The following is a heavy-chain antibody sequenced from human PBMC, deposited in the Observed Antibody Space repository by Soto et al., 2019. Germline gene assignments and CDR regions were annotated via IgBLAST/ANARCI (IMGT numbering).Heavy chain of an antibody. CDR1: GLTFGSRA. Sequence: EVQLLESGGDLVQPGGSLRLSCVASGLTFGSRAMSWVRQAPGEGLVWVSTITDTGGDAKYADSVRGRFTISRDNSEKTLFLHMSSLRADDSDVYYCARGSTDSYQGSRIFDFWGRGIRVTVSS. D-gene: IGHD2-15*01. CDR3: ARGSTDSYQGSRIFDF. J-gene: IGHJ4*02. V-gene: IGHV3-23*01. CDR2: ITDTGGDA.